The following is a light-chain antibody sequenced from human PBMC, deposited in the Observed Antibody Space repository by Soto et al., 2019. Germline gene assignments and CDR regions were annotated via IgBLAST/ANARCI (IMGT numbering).Light chain of an antibody. Sequence: QSALTQPPSVSGAPGQRVTISCTGSSSNIGGGYDVNWYQQFPGTAPKLLIYGDTNRPSGVPARFSASKSGSSASLAITGLQAEDEADYYCQSYDSSLRASVFGGGTKLTGL. CDR2: GDT. CDR1: SSNIGGGYD. V-gene: IGLV1-40*01. J-gene: IGLJ2*01. CDR3: QSYDSSLRASV.